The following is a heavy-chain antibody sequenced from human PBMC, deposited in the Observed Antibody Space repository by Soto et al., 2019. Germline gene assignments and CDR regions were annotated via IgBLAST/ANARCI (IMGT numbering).Heavy chain of an antibody. CDR3: ASRKSITIFGVVTPSNWFDP. D-gene: IGHD3-3*01. CDR2: IYYSGST. V-gene: IGHV4-31*03. J-gene: IGHJ5*02. Sequence: SETLSLTCTVSGGSISSGGYYWSWIRQHPGKGLEWIGYIYYSGSTYYNPSLKSRVTISVDTSKNQFSLKLSSVTAADTAVYYCASRKSITIFGVVTPSNWFDPWGQGTLVTVSS. CDR1: GGSISSGGYY.